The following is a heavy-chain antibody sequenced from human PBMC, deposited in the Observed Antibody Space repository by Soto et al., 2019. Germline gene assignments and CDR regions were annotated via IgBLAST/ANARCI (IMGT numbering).Heavy chain of an antibody. CDR2: IIPIFGTA. D-gene: IGHD1-1*01. CDR1: GGTFSSYA. CDR3: ARLDWNDGTIDY. Sequence: SVKVSCKASGGTFSSYAISWVRQAPGQGLEWMGGIIPIFGTANYAQKFQGRVTITADESTSTAYMELSSLRSEDTAVYYCARLDWNDGTIDYWGQGTLVTVSS. J-gene: IGHJ4*02. V-gene: IGHV1-69*13.